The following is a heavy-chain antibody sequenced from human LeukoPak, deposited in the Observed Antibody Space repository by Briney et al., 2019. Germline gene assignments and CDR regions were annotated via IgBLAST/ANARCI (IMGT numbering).Heavy chain of an antibody. Sequence: PGGSLRLSCAASGFTFSSYEMNWVRQAPGKGLEWVSYISSSGSTIYYAGSVKGRFTISRDNAKNSLYLQMDSLGPEDTAVYYCARDPYSGNYGNDYYYYMDVWGKGTTVTISS. D-gene: IGHD1-26*01. CDR1: GFTFSSYE. CDR3: ARDPYSGNYGNDYYYYMDV. CDR2: ISSSGSTI. J-gene: IGHJ6*03. V-gene: IGHV3-48*03.